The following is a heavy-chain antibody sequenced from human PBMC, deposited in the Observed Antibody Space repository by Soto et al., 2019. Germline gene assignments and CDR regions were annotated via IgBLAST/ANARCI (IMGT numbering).Heavy chain of an antibody. J-gene: IGHJ4*02. CDR2: IYYSGST. V-gene: IGHV4-59*01. Sequence: PSETLSLTCTVSGGSISSYYWSWIRQPPGKGLEWIGYIYYSGSTNYNPSLKSRVTISVDTSKNQFSLKLSSVTAADTAVYYCARDRLVVGAFDYWGQGTLVTVS. D-gene: IGHD1-26*01. CDR3: ARDRLVVGAFDY. CDR1: GGSISSYY.